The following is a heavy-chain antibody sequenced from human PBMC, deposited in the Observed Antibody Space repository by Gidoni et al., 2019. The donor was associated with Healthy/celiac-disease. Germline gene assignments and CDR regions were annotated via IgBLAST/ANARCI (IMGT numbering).Heavy chain of an antibody. CDR1: GFTVSRNY. D-gene: IGHD6-13*01. J-gene: IGHJ6*03. CDR3: ARVAAAGTYYYYYYMDV. Sequence: EVQLVETGGGLIQPGGSLRLSCAASGFTVSRNYMSWVRQAPGKGLEWVSVIYSGGSTYYADSVKGRFTISRDNSKNTLYLQMNSLRAEDTAVYYCARVAAAGTYYYYYYMDVWGKGTTVTVSS. V-gene: IGHV3-53*02. CDR2: IYSGGST.